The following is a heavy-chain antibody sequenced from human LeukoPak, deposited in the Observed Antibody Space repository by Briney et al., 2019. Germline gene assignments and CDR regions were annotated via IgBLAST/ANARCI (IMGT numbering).Heavy chain of an antibody. J-gene: IGHJ4*02. CDR3: AKDRLYGGYGGPDY. D-gene: IGHD5-12*01. V-gene: IGHV1-18*01. CDR1: GYTFTSYG. Sequence: ASVKVSCKASGYTFTSYGISWVRQAPGQGLEWMGWISAYNGNTNYAQKLQGRVTMTTDTSTSTAYMELRSLRSDDTAVYYCAKDRLYGGYGGPDYWGQGTLVTVSS. CDR2: ISAYNGNT.